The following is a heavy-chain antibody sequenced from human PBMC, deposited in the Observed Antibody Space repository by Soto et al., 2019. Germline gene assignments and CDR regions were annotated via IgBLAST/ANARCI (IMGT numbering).Heavy chain of an antibody. Sequence: QVQLQESGPGLVKASETLSLSCTVSGHSISADYWSWIRQPAGKRLGWIGRVDASRNTNYNPSLKSRVTMSVDTSKNQFFLKVRSVTAADTAMYFCARDVGGSVVPHWFDPWGQGALVTVSS. CDR1: GHSISADY. CDR3: ARDVGGSVVPHWFDP. CDR2: VDASRNT. J-gene: IGHJ5*02. D-gene: IGHD3-22*01. V-gene: IGHV4-4*07.